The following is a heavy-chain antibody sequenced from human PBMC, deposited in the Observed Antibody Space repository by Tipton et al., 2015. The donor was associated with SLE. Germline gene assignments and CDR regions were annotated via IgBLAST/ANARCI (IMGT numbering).Heavy chain of an antibody. CDR3: ARTDFWEAPDY. V-gene: IGHV4-61*02. CDR2: FYTPGAT. J-gene: IGHJ4*02. Sequence: TLSLTCTVSGGSISSGSYYWVWLRQPAGRTLERIGRFYTPGATSYNSSLKSRVTISIDTSKNQFALKVSSVTAADTAVYYCARTDFWEAPDYWGQGTLVTVSS. CDR1: GGSISSGSYY. D-gene: IGHD3-3*01.